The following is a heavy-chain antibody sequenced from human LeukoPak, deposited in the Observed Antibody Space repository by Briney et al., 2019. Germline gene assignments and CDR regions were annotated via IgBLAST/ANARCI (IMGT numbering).Heavy chain of an antibody. CDR1: AGSISSSSHH. CDR2: IYYGRTT. CDR3: VRHDGRGGATMGALDS. J-gene: IGHJ4*02. V-gene: IGHV4-39*01. Sequence: SETLSLTCTVSAGSISSSSHHWGWVRQSPGKGLEWIGSIYYGRTTYYNPSLNSRVTISVVTSKNQFSLQLNSVTAADTAVYYCVRHDGRGGATMGALDSWGQGSLVTVSS. D-gene: IGHD5-12*01.